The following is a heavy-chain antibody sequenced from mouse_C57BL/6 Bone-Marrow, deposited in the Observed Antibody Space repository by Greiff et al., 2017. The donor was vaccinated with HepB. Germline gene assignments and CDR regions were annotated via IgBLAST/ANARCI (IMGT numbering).Heavy chain of an antibody. J-gene: IGHJ3*01. CDR1: GFSLTSYG. D-gene: IGHD1-1*01. V-gene: IGHV2-6*01. CDR2: IWGVGST. Sequence: VKVVESGPGLVAPSQSLSITCTVSGFSLTSYGVDWVRQSPGKGLEWLGVIWGVGSTNYNSALKSRLSISKDNSKSQVFLKMNSLQTDDTAMYYCASEYYGSSYGFAYWGQGTLVTVSA. CDR3: ASEYYGSSYGFAY.